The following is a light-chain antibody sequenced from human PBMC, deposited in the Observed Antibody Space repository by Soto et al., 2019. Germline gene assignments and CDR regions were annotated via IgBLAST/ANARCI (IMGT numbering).Light chain of an antibody. CDR2: EVS. V-gene: IGLV2-23*02. Sequence: QSALTQPASVSGSPGQSITISCTGTSSDVGSYNLVSWYQHHPGKASKLMIYEVSKRPSGVSNRFSGSKSGNTASLTISGLQAEDEADYYCCSYAGSSTLVFGTGTKLTVL. J-gene: IGLJ1*01. CDR3: CSYAGSSTLV. CDR1: SSDVGSYNL.